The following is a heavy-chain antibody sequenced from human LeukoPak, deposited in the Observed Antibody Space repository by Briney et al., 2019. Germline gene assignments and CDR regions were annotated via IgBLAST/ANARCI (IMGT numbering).Heavy chain of an antibody. Sequence: WASVKVSCKASGGTFSSYAISWVRRAPGQGLEWMGRIIPILGIANYAQKFQGRVTITADKSTSTAYMELSSLRSEDTAVYYCARDASIAARPRYYFDYWGQGTLVTVSS. V-gene: IGHV1-69*04. CDR2: IIPILGIA. CDR3: ARDASIAARPRYYFDY. D-gene: IGHD6-6*01. J-gene: IGHJ4*02. CDR1: GGTFSSYA.